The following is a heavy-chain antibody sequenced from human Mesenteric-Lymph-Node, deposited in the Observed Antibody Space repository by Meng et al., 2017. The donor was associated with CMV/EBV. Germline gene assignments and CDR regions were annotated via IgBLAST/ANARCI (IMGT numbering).Heavy chain of an antibody. V-gene: IGHV4-38-2*02. J-gene: IGHJ4*02. CDR3: ARLESSGGGGYYFDY. D-gene: IGHD6-19*01. CDR2: IYHSGST. Sequence: SETLSLTCTVSGYSISSGYYWGWIRQPPGKGLEWIGSIYHSGSTYYNPSLKSRVTISVDTSKNQFSLKLSSVTAADTAVYYCARLESSGGGGYYFDYWGQGTLVTVSS. CDR1: GYSISSGYY.